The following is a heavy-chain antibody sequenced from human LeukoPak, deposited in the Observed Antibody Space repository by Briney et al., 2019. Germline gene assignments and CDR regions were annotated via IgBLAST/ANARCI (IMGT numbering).Heavy chain of an antibody. V-gene: IGHV3-23*01. CDR2: ISGSGGST. J-gene: IGHJ5*02. CDR3: AKVRGTANYYDSSGYYRA. D-gene: IGHD3-22*01. CDR1: GFTFSSYA. Sequence: GGSLRLSCAASGFTFSSYAMSWARQAPGKGLEWVSAISGSGGSTYYADSVKGRFTISRDNSKNTLYLQMNSLRAEDTAVYYCAKVRGTANYYDSSGYYRAWGQGTLVTVSS.